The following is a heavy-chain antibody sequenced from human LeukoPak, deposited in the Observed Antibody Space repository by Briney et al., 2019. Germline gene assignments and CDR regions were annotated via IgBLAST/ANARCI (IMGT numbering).Heavy chain of an antibody. CDR1: GFTFTSSA. CDR3: AAGTAGRPEYFQH. Sequence: GASVKVSCKASGFTFTSSAMQWVRQARGQRLEWIGWIVVGSGNRNYAQKFQERVSITRDMSTRTAYMELSSLRSEDTAVYCCAAGTAGRPEYFQHWGQGTLVTVSS. J-gene: IGHJ1*01. D-gene: IGHD6-6*01. V-gene: IGHV1-58*02. CDR2: IVVGSGNR.